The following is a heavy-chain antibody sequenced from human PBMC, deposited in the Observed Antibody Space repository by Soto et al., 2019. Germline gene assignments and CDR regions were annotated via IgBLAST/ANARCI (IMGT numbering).Heavy chain of an antibody. J-gene: IGHJ2*01. CDR1: GFTFSDSA. V-gene: IGHV3-73*02. D-gene: IGHD2-21*01. CDR3: VRYSRTLGWFFDL. Sequence: EVQLVESGGGLVQPGGTLKLSCAASGFTFSDSAMHWVRQASGEGLEWLGRIRSKGNNYATEYDASLKGRFTISRDDSKRTTYLQMNNLQTEDTAVYYCVRYSRTLGWFFDLWGRGTLVTVSS. CDR2: IRSKGNNYAT.